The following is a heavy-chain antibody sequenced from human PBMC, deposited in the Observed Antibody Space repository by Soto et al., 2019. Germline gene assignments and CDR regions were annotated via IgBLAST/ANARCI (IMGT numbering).Heavy chain of an antibody. CDR3: ARDRVESGYPEYFQH. CDR1: GFTFSSYD. V-gene: IGHV3-13*04. J-gene: IGHJ1*01. Sequence: GGSLRLSCAASGFTFSSYDMHWVRQATGKGLEWVSAIGTAGDTYYPGSVKGRFTISRENAKNSLYLQMNSLRAEDTAVYYCARDRVESGYPEYFQHWGQGTLVTVPQ. CDR2: IGTAGDT. D-gene: IGHD3-22*01.